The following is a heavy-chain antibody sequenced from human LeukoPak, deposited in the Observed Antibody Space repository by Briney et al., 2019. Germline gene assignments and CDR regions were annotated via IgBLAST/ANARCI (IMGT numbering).Heavy chain of an antibody. J-gene: IGHJ4*02. D-gene: IGHD1-1*01. Sequence: SETLSLTCAVYGGSFSGYYWSWIRQPPGKGLEWIGEINHSGSTNYNPSLKSRVTISVDTSKNQFSLKLSSVTAADTAVYYCARQGVYNWNGFDYWGQGTLVTVSS. V-gene: IGHV4-34*01. CDR1: GGSFSGYY. CDR2: INHSGST. CDR3: ARQGVYNWNGFDY.